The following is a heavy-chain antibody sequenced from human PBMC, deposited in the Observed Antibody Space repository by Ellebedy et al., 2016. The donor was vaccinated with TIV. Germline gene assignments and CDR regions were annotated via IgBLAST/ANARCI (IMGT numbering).Heavy chain of an antibody. CDR2: IYQDGSEK. D-gene: IGHD5-12*01. CDR3: ARGGAYGDYVPYYFYMNV. J-gene: IGHJ6*03. CDR1: GFVFSSYW. Sequence: GESLKISCAASGFVFSSYWMTWIRQAPGKGLEWVANIYQDGSEKYYVESVRGRFTTSRDNAKNLLYLHMNALGAEDTAVYYCARGGAYGDYVPYYFYMNVWGKGTTVIVSS. V-gene: IGHV3-7*01.